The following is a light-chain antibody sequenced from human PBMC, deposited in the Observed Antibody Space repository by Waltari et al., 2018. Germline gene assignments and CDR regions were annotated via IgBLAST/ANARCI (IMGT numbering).Light chain of an antibody. CDR2: DAS. J-gene: IGKJ5*01. V-gene: IGKV1-33*01. CDR3: QQYDTLPIT. Sequence: DIQMTQSPSSLSASIEDRVTITCQASQDISNSLNWYQQKQGKPPKLLIYDASNLHTGVPSNFSGSGSGTDFTFTISSLQPEDIATYYCQQYDTLPITFGQGTRLEIK. CDR1: QDISNS.